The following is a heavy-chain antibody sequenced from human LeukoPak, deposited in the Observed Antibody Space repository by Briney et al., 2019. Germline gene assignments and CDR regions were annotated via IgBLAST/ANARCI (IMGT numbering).Heavy chain of an antibody. CDR1: GFTFSSYG. CDR3: AKGALVVVAATLHLFDY. CDR2: ISYDGSNK. J-gene: IGHJ4*02. Sequence: GGSLRLSCAASGFTFSSYGMHWVRQAPGKGLEWVAVISYDGSNKYYADSVKGRFTISRDNSKNTLYLQMNSLRAEDTAVYYCAKGALVVVAATLHLFDYWGQGTLVTVSS. V-gene: IGHV3-30*18. D-gene: IGHD2-15*01.